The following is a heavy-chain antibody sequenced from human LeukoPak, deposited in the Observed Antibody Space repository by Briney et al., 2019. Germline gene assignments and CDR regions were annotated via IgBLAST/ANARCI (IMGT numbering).Heavy chain of an antibody. Sequence: SQTLSLTCVISGDSVSSNNEAWSWIRQSPSRGLEWLGLTYYRSEWYNDYAVSVKSRITINVDTSKNQFSLQLNSVTPEDTAVYYCARERNDWGFGFDAFDIWGQGTMVTVSS. CDR1: GDSVSSNNEA. CDR3: ARERNDWGFGFDAFDI. D-gene: IGHD7-27*01. CDR2: TYYRSEWYN. J-gene: IGHJ3*02. V-gene: IGHV6-1*01.